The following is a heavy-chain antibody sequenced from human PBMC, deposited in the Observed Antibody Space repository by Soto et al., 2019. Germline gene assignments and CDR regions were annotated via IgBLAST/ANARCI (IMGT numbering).Heavy chain of an antibody. D-gene: IGHD3-16*01. CDR3: ARGPLGGAFDY. Sequence: QVQLVESGGGVVQPGRSLRLSCAASGFTFSSYAMHWVRQAPGKGLEWVAVISYDGSNKYYADSVKGRFTISRDNSKNLLYLQMNSLRAEDTAVYYCARGPLGGAFDYWGQGTLVTVSS. J-gene: IGHJ4*02. CDR1: GFTFSSYA. CDR2: ISYDGSNK. V-gene: IGHV3-30-3*01.